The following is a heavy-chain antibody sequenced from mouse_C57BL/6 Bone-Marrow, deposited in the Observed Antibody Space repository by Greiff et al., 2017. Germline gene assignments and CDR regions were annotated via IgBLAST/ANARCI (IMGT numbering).Heavy chain of an antibody. D-gene: IGHD3-2*02. CDR3: ARQLRLEGAMDD. CDR1: GYTFTDYY. CDR2: INPYNGGT. J-gene: IGHJ4*01. Sequence: EVQLQQSGPVLVKPGASVKMSCKASGYTFTDYYMNWVKQSHGKSLEWIGVINPYNGGTSYNQKFKGKATLTVDKSSSTAYMELKSLPSEDSAVYYCARQLRLEGAMDDWGQGTSVTVAS. V-gene: IGHV1-19*01.